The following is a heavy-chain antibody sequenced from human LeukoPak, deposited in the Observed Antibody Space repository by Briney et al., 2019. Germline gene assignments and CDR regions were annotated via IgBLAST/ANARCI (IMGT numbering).Heavy chain of an antibody. Sequence: GGPLRLSCAASGFSFSNAWMSWVRQAPGKGLEWVGQIKSKTDGGTTDYAAPVKGSFTISRDNSKNTLYLQMNSLKTEDTAVYYCTTLGSGYSSFWGQGTLVTVSS. V-gene: IGHV3-15*01. CDR1: GFSFSNAW. D-gene: IGHD5-12*01. CDR3: TTLGSGYSSF. J-gene: IGHJ4*02. CDR2: IKSKTDGGTT.